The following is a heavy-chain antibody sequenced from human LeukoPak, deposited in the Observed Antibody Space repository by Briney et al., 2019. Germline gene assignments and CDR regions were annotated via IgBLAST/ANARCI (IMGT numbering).Heavy chain of an antibody. Sequence: GASVKVSCKASGYTFPGYYMHWVRQAPGQGLEWMGWINPNSGGTNYAQNFQGRVTMTRDTSITTAYMELSRLTSDDTAVYYCVRAYCSSASCSAGAYWGQGTLITVSS. CDR3: VRAYCSSASCSAGAY. V-gene: IGHV1-2*02. CDR1: GYTFPGYY. D-gene: IGHD2-2*01. CDR2: INPNSGGT. J-gene: IGHJ4*02.